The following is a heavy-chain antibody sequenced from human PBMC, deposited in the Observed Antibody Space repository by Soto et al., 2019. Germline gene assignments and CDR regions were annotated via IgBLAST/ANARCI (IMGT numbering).Heavy chain of an antibody. Sequence: ASVKVSCAACGYTFTGYYMHWVRQAPGQGLEWMGWINPNSGGTNYAQKFQGWVTMTRDTSISTAYMELSRLRSDDTAVYYCARGVRRYYDSSGYYFFDCWGQGTLVTVSS. CDR3: ARGVRRYYDSSGYYFFDC. D-gene: IGHD3-22*01. V-gene: IGHV1-2*04. CDR1: GYTFTGYY. J-gene: IGHJ4*02. CDR2: INPNSGGT.